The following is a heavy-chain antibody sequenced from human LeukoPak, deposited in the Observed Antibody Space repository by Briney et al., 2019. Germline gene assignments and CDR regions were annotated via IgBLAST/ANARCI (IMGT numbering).Heavy chain of an antibody. D-gene: IGHD2-2*01. CDR1: GFTFSSYG. V-gene: IGHV3-23*01. Sequence: GGSLGLSCAASGFTFSSYGMSWVRQAPGKGLEWVSAISGSGGSTYYADSVKGRFTISRDNSKNTLYLQMNSLRAEDTAVYYCAKDIGRSSSDLDYWGQGTLVTVSS. J-gene: IGHJ4*02. CDR2: ISGSGGST. CDR3: AKDIGRSSSDLDY.